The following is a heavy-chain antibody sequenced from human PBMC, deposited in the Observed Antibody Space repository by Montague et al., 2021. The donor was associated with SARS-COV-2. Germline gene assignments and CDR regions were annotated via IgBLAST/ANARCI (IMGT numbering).Heavy chain of an antibody. D-gene: IGHD5-12*01. CDR3: ARAHSGSWDHLDN. CDR1: GGSISSDSYY. Sequence: TLSLTCTVSGGSISSDSYYWSWIRQPAGKGLEWIGRIYTSGNTDYSSSLKSRVTISVDTSKNQFSLKLTSVTAADTSVYYCARAHSGSWDHLDNWGQGSLVTVSS. J-gene: IGHJ4*02. CDR2: IYTSGNT. V-gene: IGHV4-61*02.